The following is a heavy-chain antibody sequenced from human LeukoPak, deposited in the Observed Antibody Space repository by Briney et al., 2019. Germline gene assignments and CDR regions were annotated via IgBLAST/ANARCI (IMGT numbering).Heavy chain of an antibody. CDR2: IYYSGST. V-gene: IGHV4-59*01. J-gene: IGHJ6*02. D-gene: IGHD5-18*01. Sequence: PSETLSFTCTVSGGSISSSYWSWIRQPPGKGLEWIGYIYYSGSTTYNPSLKSRVTISVDTSKNQFSLKLSSVTAADTAVYYCASRSSGYSYGTYYYYGMDVWGQGTTVTVSS. CDR3: ASRSSGYSYGTYYYYGMDV. CDR1: GGSISSSY.